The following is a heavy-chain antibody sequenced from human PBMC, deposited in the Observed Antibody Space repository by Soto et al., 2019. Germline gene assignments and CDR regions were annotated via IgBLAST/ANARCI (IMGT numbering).Heavy chain of an antibody. CDR1: GYTFTSYY. V-gene: IGHV1-46*01. J-gene: IGHJ6*02. CDR3: AREGRSTVVRGVSYGMDV. D-gene: IGHD3-10*01. Sequence: SVKVSCKASGYTFTSYYMHWVRQAPGQGLEWMGIINPSGGSTSYAQKFQGRVTMTRDTSTSTVYMELSSLRSEDTAVYYCAREGRSTVVRGVSYGMDVWGQGTTVTVSS. CDR2: INPSGGST.